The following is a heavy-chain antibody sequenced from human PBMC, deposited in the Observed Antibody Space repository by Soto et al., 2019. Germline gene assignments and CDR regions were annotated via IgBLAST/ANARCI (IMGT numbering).Heavy chain of an antibody. CDR3: ARGLKDIPVGYFDL. Sequence: QVQLVQSGAEVKKPGASVKVSCKASGYTFTSYDINWVRQATGQGLEWMGWMNPNSGNTGYAQKFQGRVTMARNTSISTAYMELSSLRSGDTAVYYCARGLKDIPVGYFDLWGRGTLVTVSS. CDR2: MNPNSGNT. J-gene: IGHJ2*01. D-gene: IGHD2-15*01. V-gene: IGHV1-8*01. CDR1: GYTFTSYD.